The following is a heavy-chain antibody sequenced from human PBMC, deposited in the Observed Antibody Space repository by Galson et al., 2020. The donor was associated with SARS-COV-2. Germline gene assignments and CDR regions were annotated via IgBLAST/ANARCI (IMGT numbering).Heavy chain of an antibody. CDR2: ISAYNGNT. D-gene: IGHD3-22*01. Sequence: ASVKVSCKASGYTFTSYGISWVRQAPGQGLEWMGWISAYNGNTNYAQKLQGRVTMTTDTSTSTAYMELRSLRSDDTAVYYCARVEFGVTMIVVVPPNWFDPWGQGTLVTVSS. J-gene: IGHJ5*02. V-gene: IGHV1-18*01. CDR3: ARVEFGVTMIVVVPPNWFDP. CDR1: GYTFTSYG.